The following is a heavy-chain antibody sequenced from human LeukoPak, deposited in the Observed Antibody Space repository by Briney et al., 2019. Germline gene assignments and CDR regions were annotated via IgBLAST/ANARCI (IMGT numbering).Heavy chain of an antibody. CDR3: ARSLYSTSWYRGNDY. CDR2: IFHSGTT. J-gene: IGHJ4*02. D-gene: IGHD6-13*01. V-gene: IGHV4-38-2*02. CDR1: GYAITNGYY. Sequence: SETLSLTCTVSGYAITNGYYWGWIRQPPGRGLEWIGSIFHSGTTYHNPSHKSRVTISVDTSKNQFSLKLSSVTAADMAVYYCARSLYSTSWYRGNDYWGQGTLVTVSS.